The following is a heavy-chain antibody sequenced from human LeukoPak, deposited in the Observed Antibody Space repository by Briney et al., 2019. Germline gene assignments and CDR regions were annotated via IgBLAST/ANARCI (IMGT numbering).Heavy chain of an antibody. J-gene: IGHJ4*02. D-gene: IGHD2-15*01. CDR3: ATSDIVVVVAAYAFDY. Sequence: HPGGSLRLSCAASGFTFSSYAMHWVRQAPGKGLEWVAVISYDGSNKYYADSVKGRFTISRDNSKNTLYLQMNSLRAEDTAVYYCATSDIVVVVAAYAFDYWGQGTLVTVSS. V-gene: IGHV3-30*04. CDR1: GFTFSSYA. CDR2: ISYDGSNK.